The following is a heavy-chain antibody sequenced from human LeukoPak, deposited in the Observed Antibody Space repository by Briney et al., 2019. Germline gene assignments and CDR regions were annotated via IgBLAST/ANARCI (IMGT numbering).Heavy chain of an antibody. CDR3: AKRVVVTATSYYFDY. CDR2: ISGAGGGT. CDR1: GFTFSSSV. V-gene: IGHV3-23*01. D-gene: IGHD2-21*02. Sequence: PPGGSLRLSCAASGFTFSSSVIHWVRQAPGKGLEWVSAISGAGGGTYYADSVKGRFTISRDNSKNTLYLQMNSLRTEDTAVYFCAKRVVVTATSYYFDYWGQGTLVTVSS. J-gene: IGHJ4*02.